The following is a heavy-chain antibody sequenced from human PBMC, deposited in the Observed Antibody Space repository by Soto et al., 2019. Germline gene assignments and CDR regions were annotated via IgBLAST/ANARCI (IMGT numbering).Heavy chain of an antibody. J-gene: IGHJ5*02. CDR2: INHSGST. Sequence: NPSETLSLTCAVYGGSFSGYYWSWIRQPPGKGLEWIGEINHSGSTNYNPSLKSRVTISVDTSKNQFSLKLSSVTAADTAVYYCARFKRGITIFGVVTPNWFDPWGQGTLVTVSS. D-gene: IGHD3-3*01. CDR3: ARFKRGITIFGVVTPNWFDP. CDR1: GGSFSGYY. V-gene: IGHV4-34*01.